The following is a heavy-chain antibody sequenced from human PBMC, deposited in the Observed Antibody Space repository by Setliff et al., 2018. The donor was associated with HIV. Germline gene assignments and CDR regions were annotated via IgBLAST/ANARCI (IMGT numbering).Heavy chain of an antibody. D-gene: IGHD3-10*01. Sequence: PSETLSLTCTVSGGSISSSSYYWGWIRQPPGMGLEWIGSIYYSGSTYYNPSLKSRVTISVDTSKNQFSLKLSSVTAADTAVYYCASLNGSESPYIYYYYMDVWGKGTTVTVSS. V-gene: IGHV4-39*01. CDR3: ASLNGSESPYIYYYYMDV. CDR1: GGSISSSSYY. J-gene: IGHJ6*03. CDR2: IYYSGST.